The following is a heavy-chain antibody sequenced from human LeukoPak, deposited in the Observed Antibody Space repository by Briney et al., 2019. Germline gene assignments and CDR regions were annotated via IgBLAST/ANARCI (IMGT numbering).Heavy chain of an antibody. V-gene: IGHV3-21*01. D-gene: IGHD5-12*01. J-gene: IGHJ4*02. Sequence: GGSLRLSCAASGFTFSSYSMNWVRQAPGKGLEWVSSISSSSSYIYYADSVKGRFTISRDNAKNSLYLQMNSLRAEDTAVYYCARDSRGYSGYHIDYWGQGTLVTVSS. CDR1: GFTFSSYS. CDR2: ISSSSSYI. CDR3: ARDSRGYSGYHIDY.